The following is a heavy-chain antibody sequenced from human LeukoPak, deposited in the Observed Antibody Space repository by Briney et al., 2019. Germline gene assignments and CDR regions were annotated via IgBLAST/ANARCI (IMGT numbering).Heavy chain of an antibody. CDR2: IWYDGSTQ. CDR1: GFTLSSCG. D-gene: IGHD6-13*01. CDR3: ARSPTGKQQLPPDY. Sequence: VRSLRLSCAASGFTLSSCGMHGGRQAPATGLESVAVIWYDGSTQYYADSVKGRFTISRDNSNNTLYLQMNSLRAEDTAVYYCARSPTGKQQLPPDYWGQGTLVTVSS. V-gene: IGHV3-33*01. J-gene: IGHJ4*02.